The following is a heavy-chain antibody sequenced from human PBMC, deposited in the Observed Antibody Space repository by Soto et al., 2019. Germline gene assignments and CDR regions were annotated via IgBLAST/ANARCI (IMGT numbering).Heavy chain of an antibody. CDR1: GYTFNNYI. Sequence: ASVKVSCKASGYTFNNYIIFWVRQAPGQGLEWMGRIRTYDGNAYYAQKFQGGVTMTADTSTSTAYMELRSLRLDDTAVYYCAVAYASQTYYGYYGMDVWGQGTTVTVSS. V-gene: IGHV1-18*01. CDR2: IRTYDGNA. CDR3: AVAYASQTYYGYYGMDV. D-gene: IGHD3-10*01. J-gene: IGHJ6*02.